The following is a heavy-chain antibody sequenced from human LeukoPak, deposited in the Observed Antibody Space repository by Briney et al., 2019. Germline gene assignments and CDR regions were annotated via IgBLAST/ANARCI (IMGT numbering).Heavy chain of an antibody. J-gene: IGHJ4*02. D-gene: IGHD5-24*01. Sequence: PSEALSLTCTVSGGSISSSSYYWGWIRQPPGKGLEWIGSIYYSGSTYYNPSLKSRVTISVDTSKNQFSLKLSSVTAADTAVYYCAGLVEMATIPDYWGQGTLVTVSS. CDR3: AGLVEMATIPDY. CDR2: IYYSGST. V-gene: IGHV4-39*07. CDR1: GGSISSSSYY.